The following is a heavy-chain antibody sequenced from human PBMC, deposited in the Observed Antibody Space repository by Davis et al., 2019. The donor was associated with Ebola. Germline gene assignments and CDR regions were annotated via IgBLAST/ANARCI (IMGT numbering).Heavy chain of an antibody. CDR3: AKVDKRTSWLLLGAFDI. CDR1: GFTFSDHY. Sequence: GGSLRLSCAASGFTFSDHYMSWIRQAPGKGLEWVSGTTGSGTKTYYADSVKGRFTISRDNSNNTLYLQMNSLRVEDTAVYYCAKVDKRTSWLLLGAFDIWGQGTMVTVSS. CDR2: TTGSGTKT. J-gene: IGHJ3*02. V-gene: IGHV3-23*01. D-gene: IGHD3-22*01.